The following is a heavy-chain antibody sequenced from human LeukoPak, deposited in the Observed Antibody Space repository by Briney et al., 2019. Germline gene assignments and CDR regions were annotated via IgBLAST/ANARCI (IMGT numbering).Heavy chain of an antibody. Sequence: PSETLSLTCAVYGGSFSGYYWSWIRQPPGKGLEWIGEINHSGSTNYNPSLKGRVTISVDTSKNQFSLKLSSVTAADTAVYYCARWSRYYYYYGMDVWGQGTTVTVSS. CDR1: GGSFSGYY. CDR3: ARWSRYYYYYGMDV. D-gene: IGHD2-15*01. J-gene: IGHJ6*02. CDR2: INHSGST. V-gene: IGHV4-34*01.